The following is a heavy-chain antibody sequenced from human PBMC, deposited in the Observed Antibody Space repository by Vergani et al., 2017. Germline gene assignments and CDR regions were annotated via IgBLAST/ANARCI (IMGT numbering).Heavy chain of an antibody. CDR1: GFSFRNAW. Sequence: EVQLVESGGGIVKPGGSLRLSCVASGFSFRNAWMNWVRRTPGKGLEWVGRIKSTFDRGTTDYAAAVKGRFTISRDDSKNTLFLQMNGLKTEDIGVYYCTTDPRYCSDGSCYWLRDHHYYGVDVWVQGTTVTVSS. CDR3: TTDPRYCSDGSCYWLRDHHYYGVDV. J-gene: IGHJ6*02. V-gene: IGHV3-15*07. D-gene: IGHD2-15*01. CDR2: IKSTFDRGTT.